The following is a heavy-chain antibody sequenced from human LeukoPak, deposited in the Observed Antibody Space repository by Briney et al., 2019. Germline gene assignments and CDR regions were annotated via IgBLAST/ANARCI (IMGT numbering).Heavy chain of an antibody. CDR3: AKLGIAASDY. J-gene: IGHJ4*02. Sequence: TGGSLRLSCAASGFTFSSYGMHWVRQAPGKGLEWVAVISYDGSNKYYADSVKGRFTISRDNSKNTLYLQMNSLRAEDTAVYYCAKLGIAASDYWGQGTLVTVSS. D-gene: IGHD6-13*01. V-gene: IGHV3-30*18. CDR2: ISYDGSNK. CDR1: GFTFSSYG.